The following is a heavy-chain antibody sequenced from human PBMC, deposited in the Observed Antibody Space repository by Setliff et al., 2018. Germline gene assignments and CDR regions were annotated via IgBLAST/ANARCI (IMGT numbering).Heavy chain of an antibody. CDR2: INQEGSGR. J-gene: IGHJ4*02. D-gene: IGHD3-16*02. CDR3: ARVPVQMYVWGSYRYLDY. V-gene: IGHV3-7*01. Sequence: PGESLKISCEASGFIFSSLWMSWVRQAPGRGLEWVANINQEGSGRYYVDSVKGRFSISRDNAKSSLYLQMNSLRADDTAVYYCARVPVQMYVWGSYRYLDYWGQGTLVTVSS. CDR1: GFIFSSLW.